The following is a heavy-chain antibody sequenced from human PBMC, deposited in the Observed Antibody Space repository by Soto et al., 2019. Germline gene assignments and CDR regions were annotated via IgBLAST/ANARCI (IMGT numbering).Heavy chain of an antibody. V-gene: IGHV3-73*01. CDR3: TGLYYDTDRGFGFDV. CDR2: IRSKAYTYAT. D-gene: IGHD3-22*01. CDR1: GFIFSGSA. J-gene: IGHJ3*01. Sequence: GASVKVSCSASGFIFSGSAIHWVRQASGKGLEWVGRIRSKAYTYATTYAASMKGRFTISRDDSKNTAYLQMSSLKTDDTAVYFCTGLYYDTDRGFGFDVWGQGTKVTVSS.